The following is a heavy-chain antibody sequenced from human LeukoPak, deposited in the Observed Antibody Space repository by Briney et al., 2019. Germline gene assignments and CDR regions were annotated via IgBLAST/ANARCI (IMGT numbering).Heavy chain of an antibody. J-gene: IGHJ3*02. CDR2: IRYDGSNK. V-gene: IGHV3-30*02. CDR3: AKDTSSWSGCCDAFDI. CDR1: GFTFSSYG. Sequence: GGSLRLSCAASGFTFSSYGMHWVRQAPGKGLEWVAFIRYDGSNKYYADSVKGRFTISRDNSKNTLYLQMNSLRAEDTAVYYCAKDTSSWSGCCDAFDIWGQGTMVTVSS. D-gene: IGHD3-3*01.